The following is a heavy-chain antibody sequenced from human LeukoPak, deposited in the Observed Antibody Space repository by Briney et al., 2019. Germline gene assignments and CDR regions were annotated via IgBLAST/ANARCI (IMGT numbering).Heavy chain of an antibody. CDR2: IYYSGST. CDR3: AREVDYGGTLDY. CDR1: GGSISSSSYY. Sequence: PSETQSLTCTVSGGSISSSSYYWGWIRQPPGKGLEWIGSIYYSGSTYYNPSLKSRVTISVDTSKNQFSLKLSSVTAADTAVYYCAREVDYGGTLDYWGQGTLVTVSS. V-gene: IGHV4-39*07. D-gene: IGHD4-23*01. J-gene: IGHJ4*02.